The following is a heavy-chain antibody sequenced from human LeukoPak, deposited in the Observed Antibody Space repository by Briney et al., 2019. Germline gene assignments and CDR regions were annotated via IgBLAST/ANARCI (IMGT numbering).Heavy chain of an antibody. CDR1: GFTFSSYA. V-gene: IGHV3-23*01. J-gene: IGHJ4*02. D-gene: IGHD1-26*01. CDR2: ISGSGGST. Sequence: GGSLRLSCAASGFTFSSYAISWVRQAPGKGLEWVSAISGSGGSTYYADSVKGRFTISRDNSKNTLYLQMNSLRAEDTAVYYCAKDRFTLSGRYYSDWGQGTLVTVSS. CDR3: AKDRFTLSGRYYSD.